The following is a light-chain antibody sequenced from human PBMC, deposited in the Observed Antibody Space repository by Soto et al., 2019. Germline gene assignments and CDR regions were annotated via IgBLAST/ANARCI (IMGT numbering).Light chain of an antibody. V-gene: IGKV3-20*01. Sequence: ELVLTRSPGTLSLSPGERVTLSCRASQSIASSYFGWYQQKPGQAPRLLIYGTSSRATGSPDRFSGSESGTDFTLTISSLEPGDVALYYCQHYGTSPFTFGPGTKADIK. CDR2: GTS. CDR3: QHYGTSPFT. CDR1: QSIASSY. J-gene: IGKJ3*01.